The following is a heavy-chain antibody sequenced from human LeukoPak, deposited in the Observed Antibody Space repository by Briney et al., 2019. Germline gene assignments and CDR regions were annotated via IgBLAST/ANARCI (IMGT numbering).Heavy chain of an antibody. V-gene: IGHV4-4*07. Sequence: SETLSLTCTVSGGSISSYYWSWIRQPAGKGLEWIGRIYTSGSTNYNPSLKSRVTMSVHTSKNQFSLKLSSVTAADTGVYYCARETDYYGSGTPGGMDVWGQGTTVTVSS. CDR3: ARETDYYGSGTPGGMDV. CDR2: IYTSGST. D-gene: IGHD3-10*01. CDR1: GGSISSYY. J-gene: IGHJ6*02.